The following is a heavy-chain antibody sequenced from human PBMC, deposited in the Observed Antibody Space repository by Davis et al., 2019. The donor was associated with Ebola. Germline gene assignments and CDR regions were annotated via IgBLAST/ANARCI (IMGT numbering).Heavy chain of an antibody. CDR1: GGTFSSYA. CDR2: IIPIFGTA. J-gene: IGHJ6*02. CDR3: ARDGLVPPIYGMDV. Sequence: AASVKVSCKASGGTFSSYAISWVRQAPGQGLEWMGGIIPIFGTANYAQKFQGRVTITADESTSTAYMELSSLRSEDTAVYYCARDGLVPPIYGMDVWGQGTTVTVSS. V-gene: IGHV1-69*13. D-gene: IGHD3-3*01.